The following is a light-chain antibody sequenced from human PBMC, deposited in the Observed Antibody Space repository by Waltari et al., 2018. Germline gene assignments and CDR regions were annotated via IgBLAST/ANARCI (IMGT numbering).Light chain of an antibody. CDR1: QSVSKY. CDR2: AAS. Sequence: IVLTQSPGTLPLSPGERATSSCRARQSVSKYLAWYQQRPGQDPRLLIYAASTRATGIPDRFRGSGFGTDFSLTISRLEPEDFAVYYCQNHERLPATFGQGTKVEIK. J-gene: IGKJ1*01. CDR3: QNHERLPAT. V-gene: IGKV3-20*01.